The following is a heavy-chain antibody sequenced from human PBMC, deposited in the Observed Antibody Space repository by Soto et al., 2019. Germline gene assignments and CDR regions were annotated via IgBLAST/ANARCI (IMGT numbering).Heavy chain of an antibody. CDR1: GFTFSSYG. V-gene: IGHV3-33*01. CDR2: IWYDGSNK. CDR3: AGGRFLGGSYCDY. D-gene: IGHD3-16*01. Sequence: QVQLVESGGGVVQPWRSLRLSCAASGFTFSSYGMHWVRQAPGKGLEWVAVIWYDGSNKYYADSVKGRFTISRDNSKNTLYLQMNSLRAEDTAVYYCAGGRFLGGSYCDYWGQGTLVTVSS. J-gene: IGHJ4*02.